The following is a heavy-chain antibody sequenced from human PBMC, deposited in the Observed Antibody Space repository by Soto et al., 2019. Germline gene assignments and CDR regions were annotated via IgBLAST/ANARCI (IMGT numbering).Heavy chain of an antibody. V-gene: IGHV3-49*03. Sequence: PGGSLRLSCTASGFTFGDYAMSWFRQAPGKGLEWVGFIRSKAYGGTTEYAASVEGRFTISRDDSKSIAYLQMNSLKTEDTAVYYCTTPHYGSGSPFDYWGPGTPVTVSS. J-gene: IGHJ4*02. D-gene: IGHD3-10*01. CDR2: IRSKAYGGTT. CDR1: GFTFGDYA. CDR3: TTPHYGSGSPFDY.